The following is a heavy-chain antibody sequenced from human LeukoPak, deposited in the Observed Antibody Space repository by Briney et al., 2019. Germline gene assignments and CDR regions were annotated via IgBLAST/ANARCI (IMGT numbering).Heavy chain of an antibody. CDR2: TSDRGDYT. V-gene: IGHV3-23*01. CDR1: GFTFTSYS. D-gene: IGHD1-26*01. J-gene: IGHJ4*02. Sequence: GGSLRLSCAASGFTFTSYSMSWVRQSPGKGLEWVSGTSDRGDYTYYADSVKGRFTISRDNSKNTLYLQMNSLRAEDTALYFCAKKAQYNGNYPLDYWGQGTLVTVSS. CDR3: AKKAQYNGNYPLDY.